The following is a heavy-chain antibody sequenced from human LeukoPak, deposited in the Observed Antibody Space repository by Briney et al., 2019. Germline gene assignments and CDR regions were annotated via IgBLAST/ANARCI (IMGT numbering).Heavy chain of an antibody. CDR3: ATVWDRLRPKFDY. Sequence: SETLSLTCTVSGGSISSYYRSWIRQPPGQGLEWIGYIYYSGGTNYNPSLMSRVAISPETSNNQSALKLLSVTAADTGVYYCATVWDRLRPKFDYWGQGALLTVSP. J-gene: IGHJ4*02. V-gene: IGHV4-59*01. CDR2: IYYSGGT. CDR1: GGSISSYY. D-gene: IGHD4-17*01.